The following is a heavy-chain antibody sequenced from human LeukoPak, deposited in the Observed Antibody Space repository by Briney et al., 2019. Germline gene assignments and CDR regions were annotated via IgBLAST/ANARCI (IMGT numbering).Heavy chain of an antibody. CDR3: ARRVGRTYYYGSGRPNWFDP. V-gene: IGHV4-34*01. J-gene: IGHJ5*02. Sequence: SETLSLTCAVYGGSFSDYYWSWIRQPPGKGLEWIGEINHSGSTNYNPSLKSRVTISVDTSKNQFSLKLSSVTAADTAVYYCARRVGRTYYYGSGRPNWFDPWGQGTLVTVSS. CDR2: INHSGST. D-gene: IGHD3-10*01. CDR1: GGSFSDYY.